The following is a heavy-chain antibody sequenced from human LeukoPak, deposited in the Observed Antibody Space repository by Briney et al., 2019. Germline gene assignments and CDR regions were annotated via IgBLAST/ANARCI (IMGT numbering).Heavy chain of an antibody. CDR1: GGSISSNAYY. D-gene: IGHD1-26*01. V-gene: IGHV4-39*01. J-gene: IGHJ4*02. CDR2: IYSSVST. CDR3: AYSGSYGHLGY. Sequence: SETLPLTCTVSGGSISSNAYYWAWIRQPPGKGLEWIGSIYSSVSTYYNPSLKSRVTISVDTSKNQFSLRLSSVTAADTALYYCAYSGSYGHLGYWGQGIPVTVSS.